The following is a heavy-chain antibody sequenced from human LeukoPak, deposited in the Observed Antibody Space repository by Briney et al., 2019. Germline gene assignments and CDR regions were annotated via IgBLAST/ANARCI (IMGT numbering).Heavy chain of an antibody. Sequence: SETLSLTCTVSGGSIRSSTYNWGWIRQPPGKGLEWIGSIYYNGNTYYNPSLESRVTMSVDTSKNQFSLKLTSVTAADTAVYYCAGSRTNLTPAFDYWGQGTLVTVSS. D-gene: IGHD4-23*01. CDR3: AGSRTNLTPAFDY. CDR2: IYYNGNT. J-gene: IGHJ4*02. V-gene: IGHV4-39*07. CDR1: GGSIRSSTYN.